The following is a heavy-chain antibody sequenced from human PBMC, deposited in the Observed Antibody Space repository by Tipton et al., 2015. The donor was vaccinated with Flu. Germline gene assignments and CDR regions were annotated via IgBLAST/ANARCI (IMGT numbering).Heavy chain of an antibody. CDR1: GFTFSSYE. CDR2: ISSSGSTI. Sequence: SLRLSCAASGFTFSSYEMNWVRQAPGKGLEWLSYISSSGSTISYADSVRGRFTISRDNAKNSLYLQLNSLRAEDTAVYYCARDPGDYWGQGTLVTVSS. CDR3: ARDPGDY. V-gene: IGHV3-48*03. J-gene: IGHJ4*02.